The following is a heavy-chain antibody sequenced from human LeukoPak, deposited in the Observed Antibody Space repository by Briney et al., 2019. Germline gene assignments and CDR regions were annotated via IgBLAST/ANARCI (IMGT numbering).Heavy chain of an antibody. CDR1: GFTFSSYS. CDR3: ARERDTSMVALDS. CDR2: ITSNIYT. V-gene: IGHV3-21*06. J-gene: IGHJ4*02. D-gene: IGHD5-18*01. Sequence: KPGGSLRLFCAASGFTFSSYSLNWVRQAPGKGLEWVSCITSNIYTYYADSVRGRFTISRDNSQNSVYLVMNSLRAEDTAVYYCARERDTSMVALDSWGQGTLVTVSS.